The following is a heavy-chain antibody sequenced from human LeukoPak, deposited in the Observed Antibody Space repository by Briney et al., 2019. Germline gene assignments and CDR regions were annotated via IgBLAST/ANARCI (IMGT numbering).Heavy chain of an antibody. J-gene: IGHJ4*02. Sequence: SVKVSCKASGYTFTSYGISWVRQAPGQGLEWMGGIIPIFGTANYAQKFQGRVTITADESTSTAYMELSSLRSEDTAVYYCASGYSYGYSWGQGTLVTVSS. D-gene: IGHD5-18*01. CDR1: GYTFTSYG. CDR2: IIPIFGTA. CDR3: ASGYSYGYS. V-gene: IGHV1-69*13.